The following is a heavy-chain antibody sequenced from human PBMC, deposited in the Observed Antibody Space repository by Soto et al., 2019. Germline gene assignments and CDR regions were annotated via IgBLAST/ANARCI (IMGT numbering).Heavy chain of an antibody. CDR1: GGSVSSGSYY. V-gene: IGHV4-61*03. CDR3: ARADIVDTGFFDY. Sequence: SETLSLTCTVSGGSVSSGSYYWSWIRQPTGKGLEWIEHIDNSGSTKYNPSRKSRVTISADTSKNNFSLKLSSVTAADTAVFYCARADIVDTGFFDYWGQGTLVTVSS. J-gene: IGHJ4*02. D-gene: IGHD5-12*01. CDR2: IDNSGST.